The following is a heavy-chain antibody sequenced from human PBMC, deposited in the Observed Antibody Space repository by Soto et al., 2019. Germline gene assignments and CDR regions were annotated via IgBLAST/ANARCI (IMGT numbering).Heavy chain of an antibody. CDR3: AKTGTTKFHGMDV. V-gene: IGHV3-30*18. CDR2: ISYDGSNK. CDR1: GFTFSSYG. Sequence: GGSLRLSCAASGFTFSSYGMHWVRQAPGKGLEWVAVISYDGSNKYYADSVKGRFTISRDNSKNTLYLQMNSLRAEDTAVYYCAKTGTTKFHGMDVWGQGTTVTVSS. J-gene: IGHJ6*02. D-gene: IGHD1-7*01.